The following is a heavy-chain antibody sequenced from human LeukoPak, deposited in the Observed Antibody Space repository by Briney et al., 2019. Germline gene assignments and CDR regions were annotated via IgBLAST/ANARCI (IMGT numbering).Heavy chain of an antibody. CDR3: AKATVGATGGSFDY. CDR1: GFTFSSYA. J-gene: IGHJ4*02. Sequence: GGSLRLSCAASGFTFSSYAMRWVRQAPGKGLEWVSGITSSGDITYYGDSVKGRFTISRDNSKNTLYLRMNSLRAEDTAVYYCAKATVGATGGSFDYWGQGTLVTVSS. V-gene: IGHV3-23*01. D-gene: IGHD1-26*01. CDR2: ITSSGDIT.